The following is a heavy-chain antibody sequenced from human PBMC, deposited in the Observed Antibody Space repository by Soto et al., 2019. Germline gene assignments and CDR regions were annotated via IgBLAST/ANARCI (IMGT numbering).Heavy chain of an antibody. Sequence: GGSLRLSCAASGFTFSSYSMNWVRQAPGKGLEWVSSISSSSSYIYYADSVKGRFTISRDNAKNSLYLQMNSLRAEDTAVYCCARWTNFSPFDYWGQGIFDIWGQGTMVTVSS. CDR2: ISSSSSYI. CDR3: ARWTNFSPFDYWGQGIFDI. D-gene: IGHD3-9*01. J-gene: IGHJ3*02. V-gene: IGHV3-21*01. CDR1: GFTFSSYS.